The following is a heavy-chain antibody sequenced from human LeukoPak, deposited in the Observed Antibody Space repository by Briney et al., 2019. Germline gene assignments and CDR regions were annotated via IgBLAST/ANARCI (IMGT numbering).Heavy chain of an antibody. J-gene: IGHJ4*02. V-gene: IGHV4-61*02. D-gene: IGHD2-15*01. CDR1: GGSISTGSYF. CDR2: IYTSGST. Sequence: SETLSLTCTDSGGSISTGSYFWSWIRQPAGKGLEWIGRIYTSGSTNYNPSLKSRVTISVDTSKNQFSLRLTSVTAADTAVYYCARRDCGGGSCYFDYWGQGTLVTVSS. CDR3: ARRDCGGGSCYFDY.